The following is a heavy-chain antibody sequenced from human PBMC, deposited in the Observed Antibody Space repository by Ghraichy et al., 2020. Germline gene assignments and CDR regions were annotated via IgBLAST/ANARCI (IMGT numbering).Heavy chain of an antibody. D-gene: IGHD3-10*01. Sequence: GGSLRLSCAASGFTFSSSAMSWVRQAPGKGLEWVSSITFGGDSTYYADSVKGRFTISRDNSKKTLYLQMSSMRDEDTAIYYCAKSGRSTMVRGVTFDFWGQGTLVTVSS. J-gene: IGHJ4*02. CDR1: GFTFSSSA. CDR2: ITFGGDST. V-gene: IGHV3-23*01. CDR3: AKSGRSTMVRGVTFDF.